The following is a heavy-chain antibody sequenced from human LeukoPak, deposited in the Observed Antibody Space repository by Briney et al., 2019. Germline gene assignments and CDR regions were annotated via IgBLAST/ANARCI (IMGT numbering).Heavy chain of an antibody. J-gene: IGHJ4*02. CDR3: ARAPDYYGSGGQNDY. Sequence: GGSLRLSCAASGFTFSSYSMNWVRQAPGKGLEWVSYISSSSSTIYYADSVKGRFTISRDNAKNSLYLQMNSLRAEDTAVYYCARAPDYYGSGGQNDYWGQGTLVTVSS. CDR2: ISSSSSTI. V-gene: IGHV3-48*04. CDR1: GFTFSSYS. D-gene: IGHD3-10*01.